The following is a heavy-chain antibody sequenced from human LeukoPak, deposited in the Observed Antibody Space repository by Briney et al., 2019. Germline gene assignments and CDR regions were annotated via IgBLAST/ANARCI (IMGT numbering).Heavy chain of an antibody. V-gene: IGHV1-69*13. CDR3: ARGVRSGWYLFDY. CDR2: IIPIFCTA. J-gene: IGHJ4*02. D-gene: IGHD6-19*01. CDR1: GGTFSSYA. Sequence: SVKVSCKASGGTFSSYAISWVRQAPGQGLEWMGGIIPIFCTANYAQKFQGRVTITADESTSTAYMELSSLRSEDTAVYYCARGVRSGWYLFDYWGQGTLVTVSS.